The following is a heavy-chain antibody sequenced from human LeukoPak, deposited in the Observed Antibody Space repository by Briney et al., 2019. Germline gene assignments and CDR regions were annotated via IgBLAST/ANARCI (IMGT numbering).Heavy chain of an antibody. V-gene: IGHV3-23*01. Sequence: GGSLRLSCAASGFTFSSYGMTWVRQAPGKGLEWVSSISHSDDSTYYADSVKGRFTISRDNSKNTLYLQMNSLRAEDTAVYYCAREGYRDYFDYWGQGTLVTVSS. CDR3: AREGYRDYFDY. J-gene: IGHJ4*02. CDR2: ISHSDDST. D-gene: IGHD1-1*01. CDR1: GFTFSSYG.